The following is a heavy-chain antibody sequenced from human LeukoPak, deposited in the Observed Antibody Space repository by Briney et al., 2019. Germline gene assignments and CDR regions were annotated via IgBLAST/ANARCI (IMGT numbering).Heavy chain of an antibody. Sequence: ASVKVSCKASGFTFTSSAVQWVRQARGQRLEWIGWIVVGSGNTNYAQKFQERVTITRDMSTSTAYMELSSLRFEDTAVYYCAAESRQLGGDAFDIWGQGTMVTVSS. CDR2: IVVGSGNT. V-gene: IGHV1-58*01. J-gene: IGHJ3*02. CDR1: GFTFTSSA. D-gene: IGHD6-6*01. CDR3: AAESRQLGGDAFDI.